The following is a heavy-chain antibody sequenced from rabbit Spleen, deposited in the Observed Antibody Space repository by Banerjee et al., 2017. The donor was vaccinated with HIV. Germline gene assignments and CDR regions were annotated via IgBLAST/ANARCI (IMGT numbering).Heavy chain of an antibody. Sequence: QEQLVESGGGLVQPEGSLKLSCTASGFTLSSYYMNWVRQAPGKGLEWIGYIDPIFGITYYANWVKGRFIMSRTSSTTVTLQMTSLTAADTATYFCARDLVAVIGWNFNLWGPGTLVTVS. J-gene: IGHJ4*01. CDR1: GFTLSSYYM. D-gene: IGHD1-1*01. CDR3: ARDLVAVIGWNFNL. CDR2: IDPIFGIT. V-gene: IGHV1S45*01.